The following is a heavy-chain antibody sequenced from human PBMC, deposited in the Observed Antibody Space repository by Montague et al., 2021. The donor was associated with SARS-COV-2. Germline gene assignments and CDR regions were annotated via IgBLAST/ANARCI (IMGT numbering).Heavy chain of an antibody. V-gene: IGHV4-61*01. J-gene: IGHJ3*01. Sequence: SETLSLTCTVSGASVTSGIYYWNWIRQPPGKGLEWIGYISYTGNTYYSPSLKSRVTISVDTSKNQLSLKVISATAADTAVYYCARIGYDSVGYYYVFPFWGQGTLVTVSS. CDR1: GASVTSGIYY. CDR2: ISYTGNT. CDR3: ARIGYDSVGYYYVFPF. D-gene: IGHD3-22*01.